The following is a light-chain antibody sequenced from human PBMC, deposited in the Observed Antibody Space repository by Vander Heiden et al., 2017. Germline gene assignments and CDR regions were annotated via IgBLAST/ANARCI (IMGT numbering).Light chain of an antibody. J-gene: IGKJ4*01. CDR3: QQDDSYPLT. CDR1: QGISSY. Sequence: AIRMTQSPSSFSASTGDRVTITCRASQGISSYLAWYQQKPGKAPKLLIYAASTLQSGVPSRFSGSGSGTDFTLTISCLQSEDFATYYCQQDDSYPLTFGGGVKVEIK. CDR2: AAS. V-gene: IGKV1-8*01.